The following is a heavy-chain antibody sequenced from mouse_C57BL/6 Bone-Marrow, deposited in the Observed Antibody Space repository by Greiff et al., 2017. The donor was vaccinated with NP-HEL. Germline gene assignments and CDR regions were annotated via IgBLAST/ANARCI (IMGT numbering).Heavy chain of an antibody. CDR1: GFTFSSYA. D-gene: IGHD2-12*01. CDR2: ISDGGSYT. V-gene: IGHV5-4*01. Sequence: EVQVVESGGGLVKPGGSLKLSCAASGFTFSSYAMSWVRQTPEKRLEWVATISDGGSYTYYPDNVKGRFTISRDNAKNNLYLQMSHLKSEDTAMYYCARDTYSNYWYFDVWGTGTTVTVSS. J-gene: IGHJ1*03. CDR3: ARDTYSNYWYFDV.